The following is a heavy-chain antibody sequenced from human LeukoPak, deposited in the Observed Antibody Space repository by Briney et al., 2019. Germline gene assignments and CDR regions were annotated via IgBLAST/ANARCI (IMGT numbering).Heavy chain of an antibody. Sequence: PGGSLRLSCAASGFTFSSYEMNWVRQAPGKGLVWVSRINSDGSSTSYADPVKGRFTISRDNAKNTLYLQMNSLRAEDTAVYYCARDQGSSTILPKLMIDYWGQGTLVTVSS. CDR1: GFTFSSYE. D-gene: IGHD2-2*01. J-gene: IGHJ4*02. CDR2: INSDGSST. CDR3: ARDQGSSTILPKLMIDY. V-gene: IGHV3-74*01.